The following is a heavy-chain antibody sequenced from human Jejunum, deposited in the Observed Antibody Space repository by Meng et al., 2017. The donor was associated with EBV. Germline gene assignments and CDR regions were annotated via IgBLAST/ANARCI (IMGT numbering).Heavy chain of an antibody. J-gene: IGHJ4*02. D-gene: IGHD1-14*01. CDR3: ARASSERLLDY. CDR2: INQVGST. V-gene: IGHV4-4*02. CDR1: TDFIRSYWW. Sequence: QVQVHESGPGLVKPSGTLSFTWPVSTDFIRSYWWWSWVRQPPGKGLEWPGEINQVGSTYYNPSLKSRVTISIDTSKRQFSLRLNSMTAADTAVYYCARASSERLLDYWGQGTLVTVSS.